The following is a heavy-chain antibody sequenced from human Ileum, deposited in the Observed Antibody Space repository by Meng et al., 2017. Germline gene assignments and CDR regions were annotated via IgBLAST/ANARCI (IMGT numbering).Heavy chain of an antibody. CDR1: GFTFNDAW. CDR3: VTDVPGGTYPFDY. D-gene: IGHD1-26*01. CDR2: FKSYTYGGTT. J-gene: IGHJ4*02. Sequence: EVRMVASGGVLLKPGGSLRIYCEASGFTFNDAWMIWVRQAPGKGLEWVGLFKSYTYGGTTDYAAPVKGRFTISTDPSEKTLYLQMNSLKTEDTAVYYCVTDVPGGTYPFDYWGQGTLVTVSS. V-gene: IGHV3-15*01.